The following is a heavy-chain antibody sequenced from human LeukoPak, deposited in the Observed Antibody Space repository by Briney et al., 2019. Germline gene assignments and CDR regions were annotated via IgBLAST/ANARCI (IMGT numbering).Heavy chain of an antibody. Sequence: PGGSLRLSCAASGFTVSSNYMSWVRQAPGKGLEWDSVIYSGGSTYYADSVKGRFTISRDNSKNTLYLQMNSLRPEDTAVYYCATELASYGYLTSCWGQGTLVTVSS. V-gene: IGHV3-66*02. D-gene: IGHD5-18*01. CDR2: IYSGGST. J-gene: IGHJ1*01. CDR1: GFTVSSNY. CDR3: ATELASYGYLTSC.